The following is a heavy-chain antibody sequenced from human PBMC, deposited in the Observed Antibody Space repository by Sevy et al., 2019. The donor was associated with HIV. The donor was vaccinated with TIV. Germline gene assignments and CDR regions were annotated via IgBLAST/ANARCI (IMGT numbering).Heavy chain of an antibody. CDR2: INPSGGST. D-gene: IGHD6-13*01. J-gene: IGHJ6*02. Sequence: ASGKVSCKASGYTFTSYYMHWVRQAPGQGLEWMGIINPSGGSTSYAQKFQGRVTMTRDTSTSTVYMELSSLRSEDTAVYYCAGAVGGIAAAGTLPEYGMDVWGQGTTVTVSS. CDR1: GYTFTSYY. CDR3: AGAVGGIAAAGTLPEYGMDV. V-gene: IGHV1-46*01.